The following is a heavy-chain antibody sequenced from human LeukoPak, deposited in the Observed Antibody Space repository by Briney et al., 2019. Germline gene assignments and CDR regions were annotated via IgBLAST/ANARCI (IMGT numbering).Heavy chain of an antibody. V-gene: IGHV4-34*01. J-gene: IGHJ2*01. CDR3: ARGAPDCGGDCYSGYFDL. CDR2: INHSGST. CDR1: GFTFSSYA. D-gene: IGHD2-21*02. Sequence: GSLRLSCAASGFTFSSYAMSWVRQAPGKGLEWIGEINHSGSTNYNPSLKSRVTISVDTSKNQFSLKLSSVTAADTAVYYCARGAPDCGGDCYSGYFDLWGRGTLVTVSS.